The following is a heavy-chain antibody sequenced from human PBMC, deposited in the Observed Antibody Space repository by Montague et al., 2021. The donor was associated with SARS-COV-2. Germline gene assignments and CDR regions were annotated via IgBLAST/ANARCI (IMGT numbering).Heavy chain of an antibody. Sequence: TLSLTCTVSGGSIRSGSYYWSWIRQPAGKGLEWIGRIYSSGSTYYNPSLKSRVTMSVDTSKNQFSLKVSSVTAADTAVYYCARGYGDYSYFYGLDVWGQGTPVTVSS. CDR2: IYSSGST. V-gene: IGHV4-61*02. J-gene: IGHJ6*02. CDR1: GGSIRSGSYY. CDR3: ARGYGDYSYFYGLDV. D-gene: IGHD4-17*01.